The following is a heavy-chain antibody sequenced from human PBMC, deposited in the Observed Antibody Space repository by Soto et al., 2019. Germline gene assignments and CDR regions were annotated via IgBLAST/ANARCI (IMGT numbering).Heavy chain of an antibody. J-gene: IGHJ4*02. V-gene: IGHV4-59*01. CDR2: IYYSGST. D-gene: IGHD5-12*01. Sequence: SETLSLTCTVYGGSISSYYWSWIRQPPGKGLEWIGYIYYSGSTNYNPSLKSRVTISVDTSKNQFSLKLSSVTAADTAVYYCASLYSGYDGVFDYWGQGTLVTVSS. CDR1: GGSISSYY. CDR3: ASLYSGYDGVFDY.